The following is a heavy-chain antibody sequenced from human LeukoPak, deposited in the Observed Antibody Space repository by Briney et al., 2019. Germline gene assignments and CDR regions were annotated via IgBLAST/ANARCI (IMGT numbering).Heavy chain of an antibody. CDR2: IKHRRDGGTT. J-gene: IGHJ4*02. CDR3: TTLTMVRDYDY. V-gene: IGHV3-15*05. D-gene: IGHD3-10*01. CDR1: GFSFSDDW. Sequence: GGSLRLSCTASGFSFSDDWMSWVRQAPGKGLEWVGRIKHRRDGGTTDYAAPVKGRFTISRDDSKNMLYLEMNSLKIEDTAMYYCTTLTMVRDYDYWGQGTLVTVSS.